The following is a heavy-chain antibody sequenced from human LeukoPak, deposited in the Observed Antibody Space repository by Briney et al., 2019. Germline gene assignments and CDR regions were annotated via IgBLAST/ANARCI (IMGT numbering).Heavy chain of an antibody. V-gene: IGHV4-34*01. CDR3: ARGNTPDYYGSGSSYSYFDY. J-gene: IGHJ4*02. D-gene: IGHD3-10*01. CDR1: GGSFSVYY. CDR2: INHSGST. Sequence: SETLSLTCAVYGGSFSVYYWSWIRQPPGKGLEWIGEINHSGSTNYNPSLKSRVTISVDTSKDQFSLKLSSVTAADTAVYYCARGNTPDYYGSGSSYSYFDYWGQGTLVTVSS.